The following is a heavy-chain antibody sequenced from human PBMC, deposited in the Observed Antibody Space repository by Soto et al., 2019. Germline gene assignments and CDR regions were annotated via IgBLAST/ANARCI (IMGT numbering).Heavy chain of an antibody. V-gene: IGHV1-2*04. CDR3: ARVGLGGSITGTTSGMDV. CDR1: GYTFTGYY. Sequence: GASVKVSCKASGYTFTGYYMHWVRQAPGQGLEWMGWINPNSGGTNYAQKFQGWVTMTRDTSISTAYMELSRLRSDDTAVYYCARVGLGGSITGTTSGMDVWGQGTTVTVSS. D-gene: IGHD1-7*01. J-gene: IGHJ6*02. CDR2: INPNSGGT.